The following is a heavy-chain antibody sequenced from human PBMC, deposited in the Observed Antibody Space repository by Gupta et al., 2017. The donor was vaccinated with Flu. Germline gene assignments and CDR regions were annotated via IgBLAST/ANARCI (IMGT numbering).Heavy chain of an antibody. V-gene: IGHV2-5*01. CDR1: GFSLSTSGVG. Sequence: QITLKESGPTLVKPTQTLTLTCTFSGFSLSTSGVGVGWIRQPPGKALEWLALIYWNDDKRYSPSLKSRLTITKDTSKNQVVLTMTNMDPVDTATYYRALKGSPEDVLRYFDWLLDNWFDPWGQGTLVTVSS. J-gene: IGHJ5*02. CDR3: ALKGSPEDVLRYFDWLLDNWFDP. CDR2: IYWNDDK. D-gene: IGHD3-9*01.